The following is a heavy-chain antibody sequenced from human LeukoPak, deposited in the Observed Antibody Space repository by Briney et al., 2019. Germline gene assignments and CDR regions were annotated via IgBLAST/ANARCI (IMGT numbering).Heavy chain of an antibody. D-gene: IGHD6-19*01. J-gene: IGHJ6*03. Sequence: SETLSLTCTVSGGSISSYYWSWIRQPAGKGLEWIGRIYTSGSTNYNPSLKSRVTISVDTSKNQFSLKLSSVTAADTAVYYCARVTGYSSGWYRVYYYYYYMDVWGKGTTVTVSS. CDR3: ARVTGYSSGWYRVYYYYYYMDV. CDR2: IYTSGST. V-gene: IGHV4-4*07. CDR1: GGSISSYY.